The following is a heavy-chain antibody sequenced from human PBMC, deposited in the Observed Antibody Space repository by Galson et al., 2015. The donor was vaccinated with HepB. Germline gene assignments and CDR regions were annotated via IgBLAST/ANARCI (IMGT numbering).Heavy chain of an antibody. CDR1: GFTFSSYA. CDR2: ISYDGSNK. V-gene: IGHV3-30-3*01. D-gene: IGHD2-2*01. Sequence: SLRLSCAASGFTFSSYAMHWVRQAPGKGLEWVAVISYDGSNKYYADSVKGRFTISRDNSENTLYLQMNSLRAEDTAVYYCARGKYAVDYWGQGTLVTVSS. CDR3: ARGKYAVDY. J-gene: IGHJ4*02.